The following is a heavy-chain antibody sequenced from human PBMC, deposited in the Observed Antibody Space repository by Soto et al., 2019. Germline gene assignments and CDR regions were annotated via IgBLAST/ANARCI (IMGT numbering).Heavy chain of an antibody. CDR3: AKTVSTTWAFDY. J-gene: IGHJ4*02. CDR2: ITGTGSNT. CDR1: GFTFSNYA. D-gene: IGHD2-2*01. V-gene: IGHV3-23*01. Sequence: GGSLRLSCAASGFTFSNYAMSWVRQAPGKGLEWVSAITGTGSNTYYADSVKGRFTISRDNSKNTLYLQMNSLRADDTAVYYCAKTVSTTWAFDYWGQGTLVTVSS.